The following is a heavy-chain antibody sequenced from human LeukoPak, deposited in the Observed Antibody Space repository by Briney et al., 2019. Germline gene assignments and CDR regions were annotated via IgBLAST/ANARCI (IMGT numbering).Heavy chain of an antibody. V-gene: IGHV1-69*13. Sequence: WASVKVSCKASGGTFSSYAISWVRQAPGQGLEWMGGIIPIFGTANYAQKFQGRVTITADESTSTAYMELSSLRSEDTAVYYCAEAVPDAFDIWGQGTMVTVSS. D-gene: IGHD2-15*01. CDR2: IIPIFGTA. CDR1: GGTFSSYA. J-gene: IGHJ3*02. CDR3: AEAVPDAFDI.